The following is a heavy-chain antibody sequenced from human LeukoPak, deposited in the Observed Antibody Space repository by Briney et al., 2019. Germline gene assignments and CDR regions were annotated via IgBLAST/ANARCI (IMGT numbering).Heavy chain of an antibody. CDR1: GGSFSGYY. CDR2: INHSGST. CDR3: ARRTFIVGAKYDY. J-gene: IGHJ4*02. Sequence: SETLSLTCAVYGGSFSGYYWSWIRQPPGKGLEWIGEINHSGSTNYNPSLKSRVTISVDTSKNQFSLKLSSVTAADTAVYYCARRTFIVGAKYDYWGQGTLVTVSS. D-gene: IGHD1-26*01. V-gene: IGHV4-34*01.